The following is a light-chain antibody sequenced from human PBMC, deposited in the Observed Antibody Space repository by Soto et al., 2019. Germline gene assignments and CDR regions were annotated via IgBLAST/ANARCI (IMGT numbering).Light chain of an antibody. CDR1: QRVNIN. Sequence: EVAMEQTPVTLSVSPGERATLSCRASQRVNINLAWYQQKPGQAPMLLIYDASSRATGIPDRFSGGGSGTDFTLTISRLEPEDFAVYYCQQFSSYPLTFGGGTKVDI. CDR2: DAS. V-gene: IGKV3-20*01. CDR3: QQFSSYPLT. J-gene: IGKJ4*01.